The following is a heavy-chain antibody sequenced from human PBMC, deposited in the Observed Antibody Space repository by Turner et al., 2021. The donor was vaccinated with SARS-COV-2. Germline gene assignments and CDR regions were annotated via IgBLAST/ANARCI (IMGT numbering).Heavy chain of an antibody. D-gene: IGHD3-22*01. CDR2: INPNSGGT. J-gene: IGHJ3*02. V-gene: IGHV1-2*02. CDR3: ARVGLYYYDSSAYYGDAFDI. Sequence: QVQLVQSGTEVKKPGASVKVSCQASGYPFTGYYMHWVRQAPGQGLEWMGWINPNSGGTNYAQKFQGRVTMTRDTSISTAYMELSRLRSDDTAVYYCARVGLYYYDSSAYYGDAFDIWGQGTMVTVSS. CDR1: GYPFTGYY.